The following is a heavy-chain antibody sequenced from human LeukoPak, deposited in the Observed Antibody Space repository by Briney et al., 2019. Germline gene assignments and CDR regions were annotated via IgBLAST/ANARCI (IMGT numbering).Heavy chain of an antibody. CDR2: ISSSGSTI. V-gene: IGHV3-48*03. Sequence: PGGSLRLSCAASGFTVSSIYMNWVRQAPGKGLEWVSYISSSGSTIYYADSVKGRFTISRDNAKNSLYLQMNSLRAEDTAVYYCARAISGYYYDSSGYYYFDYWGQGTLVTVSS. J-gene: IGHJ4*02. CDR3: ARAISGYYYDSSGYYYFDY. CDR1: GFTVSSIY. D-gene: IGHD3-22*01.